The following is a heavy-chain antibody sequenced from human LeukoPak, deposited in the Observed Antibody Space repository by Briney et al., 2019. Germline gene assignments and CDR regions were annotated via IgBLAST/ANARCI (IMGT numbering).Heavy chain of an antibody. J-gene: IGHJ5*02. D-gene: IGHD6-13*01. CDR3: ARAIPAAANWFNP. V-gene: IGHV1-2*06. Sequence: ASVKVSCKASEYTFTDYYMHWVRQAPGQGLEWMGRINPNSGATNYAQKFQDRVTMTRDTSISTAYMELNTLRFDDTAVYYCARAIPAAANWFNPWGQGILVTVSS. CDR2: INPNSGAT. CDR1: EYTFTDYY.